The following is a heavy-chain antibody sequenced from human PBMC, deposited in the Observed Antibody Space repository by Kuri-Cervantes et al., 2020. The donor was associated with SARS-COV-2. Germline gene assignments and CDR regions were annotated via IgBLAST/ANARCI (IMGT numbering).Heavy chain of an antibody. CDR1: AFTFSDYY. CDR3: ARAPPPASPRGGMDV. D-gene: IGHD2-2*01. J-gene: IGHJ6*02. CDR2: ISSSGSTI. V-gene: IGHV3-11*01. Sequence: GESLKISCAASAFTFSDYYMSWIRQAPGKGLEWVSYISSSGSTIYYADSVKGRFTISRDNAKNSLYLQMNSLRAEDTAVYYCARAPPPASPRGGMDVWGQGTTVTVSS.